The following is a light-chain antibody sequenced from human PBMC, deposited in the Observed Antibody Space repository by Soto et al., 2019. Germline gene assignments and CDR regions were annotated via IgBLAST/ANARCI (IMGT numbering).Light chain of an antibody. CDR2: GNS. CDR1: SSNIGAGYD. V-gene: IGLV1-40*01. CDR3: QSYDRNLTVV. Sequence: QSVLTQPPSVSGAPGQRVTISCTGSSSNIGAGYDVHWYQQLPGTAPKLLIYGNSNRPSGVPDRFSGSKSGTSASLAITGLQSEDDSHYYCQSYDRNLTVVFGRGTKLTV. J-gene: IGLJ2*01.